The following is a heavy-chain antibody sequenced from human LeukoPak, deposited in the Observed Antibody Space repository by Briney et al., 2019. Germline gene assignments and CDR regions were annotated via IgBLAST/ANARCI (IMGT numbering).Heavy chain of an antibody. J-gene: IGHJ4*02. Sequence: GGSLRLSCAASGFTFSRFAMSWVRQAPGKGLEWVSGISGSGDSIYYADSVKGRFTISRDNSKNTLYLQMNGLRAEDTAVYYCATYRRGYHDSSESYYFDYWGQGTLVTVSP. D-gene: IGHD3-22*01. CDR1: GFTFSRFA. CDR3: ATYRRGYHDSSESYYFDY. CDR2: ISGSGDSI. V-gene: IGHV3-23*01.